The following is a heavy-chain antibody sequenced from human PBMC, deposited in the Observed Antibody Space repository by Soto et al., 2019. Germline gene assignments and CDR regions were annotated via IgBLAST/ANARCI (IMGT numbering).Heavy chain of an antibody. J-gene: IGHJ4*02. CDR3: ARVAPAAAGTLHFDY. Sequence: GASVQVSCKASGYTLTSYGISWVRQAPGQGLEWMGWISAYNGNTNYAQKLQGRVTMTTDTSTSTAYMELRSLRSVDTAVYYCARVAPAAAGTLHFDYWGQGTLVTVSS. CDR2: ISAYNGNT. V-gene: IGHV1-18*01. D-gene: IGHD6-13*01. CDR1: GYTLTSYG.